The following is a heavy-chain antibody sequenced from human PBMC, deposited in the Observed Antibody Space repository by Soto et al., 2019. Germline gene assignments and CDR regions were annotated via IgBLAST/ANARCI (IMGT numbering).Heavy chain of an antibody. Sequence: GGSLRLSCAASGFTFSDYYMSWIRQAPGKGLEWVSYISSSGSTIYYADSVKGRFTISRDNAKNSLYLQMNSLRAEDTAVYYCARTVDTAREPTNWFDPWGQGTLVTVSS. D-gene: IGHD5-18*01. CDR2: ISSSGSTI. CDR3: ARTVDTAREPTNWFDP. CDR1: GFTFSDYY. J-gene: IGHJ5*02. V-gene: IGHV3-11*01.